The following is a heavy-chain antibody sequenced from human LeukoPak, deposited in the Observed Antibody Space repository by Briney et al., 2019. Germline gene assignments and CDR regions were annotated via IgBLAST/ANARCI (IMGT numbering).Heavy chain of an antibody. CDR3: AKAGTTGIHHWFVP. D-gene: IGHD1-1*01. CDR2: IYHSGGS. CDR1: GYSIINDYY. Sequence: SETLSLTCVVSGYSIINDYYWGWIRQPPGKGLEWIGNIYHSGGSYYNPSLKSRVTILVDTSKNQFSLKLSSVTAAVTAVYYCAKAGTTGIHHWFVPWGQGNLVTVSS. V-gene: IGHV4-38-2*01. J-gene: IGHJ5*02.